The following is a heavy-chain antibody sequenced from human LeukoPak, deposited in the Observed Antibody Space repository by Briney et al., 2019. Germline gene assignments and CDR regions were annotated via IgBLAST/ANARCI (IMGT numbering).Heavy chain of an antibody. V-gene: IGHV3-21*01. CDR3: ARATNTFGGGRYYFDY. Sequence: GGSLRLSCAASGFTFSSYSMNWVRQAPEKGLEWVSSISSSSSYIYYADSVKGRFTISRDNAKNSLYLQMNSLRAEDTAVYYCARATNTFGGGRYYFDYWGQGTLVTVSS. CDR1: GFTFSSYS. D-gene: IGHD3-16*01. CDR2: ISSSSSYI. J-gene: IGHJ4*02.